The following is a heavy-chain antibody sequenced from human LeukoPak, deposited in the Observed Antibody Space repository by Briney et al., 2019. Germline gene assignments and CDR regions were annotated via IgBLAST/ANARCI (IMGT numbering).Heavy chain of an antibody. CDR2: INPNSGGT. J-gene: IGHJ4*02. CDR3: ARNGYYDSSGDFDY. D-gene: IGHD3-22*01. CDR1: GYTFTGYY. Sequence: ASVKVSCKASGYTFTGYYMHWVRQAPGQGLEWMGWINPNSGGTNYAQKFQGRVTMTRDTSISTAYMELSRLRSDDTAVYYCARNGYYDSSGDFDYWGQGTLVTVSS. V-gene: IGHV1-2*02.